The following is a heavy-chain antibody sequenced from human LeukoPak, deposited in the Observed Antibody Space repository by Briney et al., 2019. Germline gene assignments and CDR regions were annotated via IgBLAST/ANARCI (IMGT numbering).Heavy chain of an antibody. CDR1: GGSISSYY. CDR3: ARSNSGLRYYYYGMDV. J-gene: IGHJ6*02. D-gene: IGHD1-1*01. CDR2: IYTSGNT. V-gene: IGHV4-4*07. Sequence: PSETLSLTCTVSGGSISSYYWSWLRQPAGKGLEWIGHIYTSGNTTYNPSLKSRVTMSVDTSKNQFSLKLSSVTAADTAVYYCARSNSGLRYYYYGMDVWGQGTTVTVSS.